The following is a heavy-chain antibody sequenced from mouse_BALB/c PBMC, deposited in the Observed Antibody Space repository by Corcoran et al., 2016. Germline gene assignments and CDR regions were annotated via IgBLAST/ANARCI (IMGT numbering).Heavy chain of an antibody. Sequence: EVQLPPSGAELVKPGASMKVSCTASGYSFTGHTMNWVKQSHGKNLEWIGLINPYNGGTSYNQKFKGKTTLNVDKSSSTDYMELLSLTSEDSAVYCCARGGYGSRFDYCGQGTTLTVS. D-gene: IGHD1-1*01. V-gene: IGHV1-18*01. CDR2: INPYNGGT. J-gene: IGHJ2*01. CDR3: ARGGYGSRFDY. CDR1: GYSFTGHT.